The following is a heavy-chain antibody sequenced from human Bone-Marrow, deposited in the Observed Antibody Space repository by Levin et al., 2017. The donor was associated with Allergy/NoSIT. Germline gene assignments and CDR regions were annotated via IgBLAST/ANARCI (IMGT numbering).Heavy chain of an antibody. Sequence: KISCKASGGTFTSYAITWVRQAPGQGFEWMGGIIPMFGTASYAQKFQDRVTFTADASTGTAYMDLSSLRSEDTAVYYCARGTWIEDDGAYFHSWGQGTLVTVSS. J-gene: IGHJ4*02. CDR3: ARGTWIEDDGAYFHS. CDR1: GGTFTSYA. D-gene: IGHD5-12*01. CDR2: IIPMFGTA. V-gene: IGHV1-69*01.